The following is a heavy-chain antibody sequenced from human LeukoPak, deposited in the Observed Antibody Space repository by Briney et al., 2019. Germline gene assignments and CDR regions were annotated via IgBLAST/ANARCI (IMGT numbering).Heavy chain of an antibody. Sequence: GGSLRLSCAASGFTFDDYAMNWVRQAPGKGLEWVANIEQDGREKNYVDSVKGRFTISRDNAKNSLYLQMSSLRAEDTAVYYCARNLPFDYWGQGTLVTVSS. CDR1: GFTFDDYA. J-gene: IGHJ4*02. V-gene: IGHV3-7*01. CDR3: ARNLPFDY. CDR2: IEQDGREK.